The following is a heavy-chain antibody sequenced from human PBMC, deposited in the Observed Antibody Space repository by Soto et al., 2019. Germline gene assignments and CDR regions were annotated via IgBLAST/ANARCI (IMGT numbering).Heavy chain of an antibody. CDR2: VFTSGTT. Sequence: SETLSLTCTVSDGSISTYYWSWIRQPAGKELEWIGHVFTSGTTNYTPSLKSRVTISVDTSKNQFSLYLSSVTAADTAVIYCARGVGGYSYGGLDSWGQGTLVTVSS. D-gene: IGHD5-18*01. CDR3: ARGVGGYSYGGLDS. J-gene: IGHJ5*01. V-gene: IGHV4-4*07. CDR1: DGSISTYY.